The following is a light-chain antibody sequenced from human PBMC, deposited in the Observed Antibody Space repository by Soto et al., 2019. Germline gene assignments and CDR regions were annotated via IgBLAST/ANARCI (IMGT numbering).Light chain of an antibody. CDR2: AAF. J-gene: IGKJ5*01. V-gene: IGKV3-20*01. CDR1: QNVTSTY. Sequence: VLTQSPGTLSLSPGERASLSCRASQNVTSTYLAWYQQRPGQPPRLLIYAAFSRATGVPDRFSGSGSGTDFTLTISRLEPEDFAVFYCQHYDSLPITFGQGTRLEIK. CDR3: QHYDSLPIT.